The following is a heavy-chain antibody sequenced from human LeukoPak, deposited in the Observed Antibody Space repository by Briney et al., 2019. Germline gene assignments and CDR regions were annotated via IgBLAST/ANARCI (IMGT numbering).Heavy chain of an antibody. V-gene: IGHV1-8*02. Sequence: GASVKVSCKASGGTFSSYAISWVRQATGQGLEWMGWINPNSGNTGYAQKFQGRVTKTRNTSISTAYMELSSLRSEDTAVYYCARAIPRLRSRTTYNWFDPWGQGTLVTVSS. J-gene: IGHJ5*02. CDR1: GGTFSSYA. D-gene: IGHD1-1*01. CDR2: INPNSGNT. CDR3: ARAIPRLRSRTTYNWFDP.